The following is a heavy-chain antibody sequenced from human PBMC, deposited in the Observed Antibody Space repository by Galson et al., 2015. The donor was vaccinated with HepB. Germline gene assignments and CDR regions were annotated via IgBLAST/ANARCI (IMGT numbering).Heavy chain of an antibody. Sequence: SLRLSCAASGFSFTSYVMSWVRQAPGKGLEWVSSIRGSGTDAYYPDSLKGRLTISRDNSKNTLYLQMNSLRGEDTAVYYCARDLRGSYPYYFDGWGQGILVTVSS. V-gene: IGHV3-23*01. CDR3: ARDLRGSYPYYFDG. J-gene: IGHJ4*02. CDR2: IRGSGTDA. CDR1: GFSFTSYV. D-gene: IGHD1-26*01.